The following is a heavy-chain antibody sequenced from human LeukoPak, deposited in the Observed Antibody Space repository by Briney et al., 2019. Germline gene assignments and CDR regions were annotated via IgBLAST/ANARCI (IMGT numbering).Heavy chain of an antibody. CDR2: INHSGST. CDR1: GGSFSGYY. Sequence: SETLSLTCAVYGGSFSGYYWSWIRQPPGKGLEWIGEINHSGSTNYNPSLKSRVTISVDTSKNQFSLKLSSVTAADTAVYYCARGHLITIFGVVIISNWFDPWGQGTLVTVYS. D-gene: IGHD3-3*01. V-gene: IGHV4-34*01. CDR3: ARGHLITIFGVVIISNWFDP. J-gene: IGHJ5*02.